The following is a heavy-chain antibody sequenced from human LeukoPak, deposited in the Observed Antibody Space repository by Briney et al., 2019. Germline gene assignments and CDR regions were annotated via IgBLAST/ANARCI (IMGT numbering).Heavy chain of an antibody. Sequence: PGRSLRLSCAASGFTFDDYAMHWVRQAPGKGLEWVSGISWNSGSIGYADSVKGRFTISRDNSKNTLYLQMNSLRAEDTAVYYCARVRDYYDSSGYLDYWGQGTLVTVSS. CDR3: ARVRDYYDSSGYLDY. D-gene: IGHD3-22*01. CDR2: ISWNSGSI. J-gene: IGHJ4*02. V-gene: IGHV3-9*01. CDR1: GFTFDDYA.